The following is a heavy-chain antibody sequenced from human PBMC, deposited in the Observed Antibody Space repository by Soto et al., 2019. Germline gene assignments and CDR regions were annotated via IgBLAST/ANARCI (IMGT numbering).Heavy chain of an antibody. J-gene: IGHJ4*02. CDR3: ARGFYGSGSYD. D-gene: IGHD3-10*01. CDR1: GGSFSGYY. CDR2: INHSGST. V-gene: IGHV4-34*01. Sequence: SETLSLTCAVYGGSFSGYYWSWIRQPPGKGLEWIGEINHSGSTNYNPSLKSRVTISVDTSKNQFSLKLSSVTAADTAVYYCARGFYGSGSYDWGQGTLVTVSS.